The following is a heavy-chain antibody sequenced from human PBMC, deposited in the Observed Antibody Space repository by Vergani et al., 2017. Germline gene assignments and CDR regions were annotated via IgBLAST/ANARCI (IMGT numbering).Heavy chain of an antibody. CDR3: AXGNYYGSGTYVDP. V-gene: IGHV3-74*03. CDR1: GFSFNSYW. Sequence: DVHLAESGGGFFQPGGSLRLSCSASGFSFNSYWMHWVRQVPGKGLLWVSRIKSDGSITAYADSVKGRVTISRDTSKNTLHLQINNLRVEDTAVYYCAXGNYYGSGTYVDPWGQGTLVTVSS. J-gene: IGHJ5*02. CDR2: IKSDGSIT. D-gene: IGHD3-10*01.